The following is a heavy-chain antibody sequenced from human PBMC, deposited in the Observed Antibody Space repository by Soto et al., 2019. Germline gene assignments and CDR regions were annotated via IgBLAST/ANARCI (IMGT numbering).Heavy chain of an antibody. J-gene: IGHJ4*02. CDR3: AKSTLLLNDWYWGY. CDR1: GFTFSSYG. Sequence: GGSLRLSCAASGFTFSSYGMHWVRQAPGKGLEWVAVISYDGSNKYYADSVKGRFTISRDNSKNTLYLQMNSLRAEDTAVYYCAKSTLLLNDWYWGYWGQGTLVTVSS. D-gene: IGHD2-8*02. CDR2: ISYDGSNK. V-gene: IGHV3-30*18.